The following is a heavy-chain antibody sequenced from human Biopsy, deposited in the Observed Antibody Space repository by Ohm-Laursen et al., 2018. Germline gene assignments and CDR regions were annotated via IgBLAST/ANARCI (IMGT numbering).Heavy chain of an antibody. J-gene: IGHJ4*02. CDR1: GYLFINYG. CDR3: ARDRWPHVTLLGLVVFDF. V-gene: IGHV1-18*01. D-gene: IGHD3-3*01. Sequence: ESSVKVSCKASGYLFINYGISWVRQAPGQGLEWLGWISTYNGNTNYAQKFRGRVTMTTDKPTSTAYMDLRSLRSDDTAVYYCARDRWPHVTLLGLVVFDFWGQGTLVIVSS. CDR2: ISTYNGNT.